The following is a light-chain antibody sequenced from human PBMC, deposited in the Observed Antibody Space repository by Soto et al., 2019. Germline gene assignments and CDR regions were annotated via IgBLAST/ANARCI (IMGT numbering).Light chain of an antibody. Sequence: NFMLTQPHSVSETPGKTVSISCTGSSGSIASNYVHWYQQRPGSAPTTVIYENNDRPSGVPDRFSGSIDSSSNSASLTISGLKTEDEADYDCQSFDTSNHVVFGGGTKVTVL. CDR1: SGSIASNY. V-gene: IGLV6-57*02. CDR2: ENN. CDR3: QSFDTSNHVV. J-gene: IGLJ2*01.